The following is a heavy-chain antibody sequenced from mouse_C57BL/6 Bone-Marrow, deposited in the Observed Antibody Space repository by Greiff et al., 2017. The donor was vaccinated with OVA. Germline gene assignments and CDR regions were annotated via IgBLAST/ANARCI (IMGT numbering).Heavy chain of an antibody. CDR3: ARLYYDYYGGAMDD. J-gene: IGHJ4*01. Sequence: EVQLVESGGGLVQPGGSLKLSCAASGFTFSDYYMYWVRQTPEKRLEWVAYISNGGGSTYYPDTVKGRFTISRDNAKNTLYLQMSRLKSEDTAMYYCARLYYDYYGGAMDDWGQGTSVTVSS. D-gene: IGHD2-4*01. CDR1: GFTFSDYY. CDR2: ISNGGGST. V-gene: IGHV5-12*01.